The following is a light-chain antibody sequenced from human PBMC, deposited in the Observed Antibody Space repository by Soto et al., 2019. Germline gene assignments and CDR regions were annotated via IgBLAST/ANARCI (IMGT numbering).Light chain of an antibody. Sequence: EIVLTQSPGTLSLSPGDRATLSCRASQSISNSYLAWYQQKPGQAPRLLIYDASTRAPGIPDRFSGSGSGTDFTLTINRLEPEDFAVYYCQQYGGSWTFGQGTKVEIK. CDR1: QSISNSY. CDR3: QQYGGSWT. CDR2: DAS. J-gene: IGKJ1*01. V-gene: IGKV3-20*01.